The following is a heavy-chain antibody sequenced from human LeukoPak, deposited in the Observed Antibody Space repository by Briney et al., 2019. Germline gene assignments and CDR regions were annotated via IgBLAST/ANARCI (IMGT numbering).Heavy chain of an antibody. V-gene: IGHV1-2*02. Sequence: EASVNVSCKASGYTFTVYYMHWVRQAPGQGLEWMGWINPNSGGTNYAQKFQGRVTMTRDTSISTAYMELSRLRSDDTAVYYCARATYYYDSSGPSCGDYWGQGTLVTVSS. D-gene: IGHD3-22*01. J-gene: IGHJ4*02. CDR2: INPNSGGT. CDR1: GYTFTVYY. CDR3: ARATYYYDSSGPSCGDY.